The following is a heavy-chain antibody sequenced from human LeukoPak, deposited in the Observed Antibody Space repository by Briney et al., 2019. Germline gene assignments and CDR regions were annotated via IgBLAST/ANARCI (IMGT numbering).Heavy chain of an antibody. CDR3: ARGGSIVVVPATWFDP. Sequence: ASVKVSCKASGYTFTSYGISWVRQAHGQGLEWMGWISGYNGNKNYAQKLQGRVTMTTDTSTSTAYMELRSLRSDDTAVYYCARGGSIVVVPATWFDPWGQGTLVTVSS. J-gene: IGHJ5*02. D-gene: IGHD2-2*01. CDR1: GYTFTSYG. CDR2: ISGYNGNK. V-gene: IGHV1-18*01.